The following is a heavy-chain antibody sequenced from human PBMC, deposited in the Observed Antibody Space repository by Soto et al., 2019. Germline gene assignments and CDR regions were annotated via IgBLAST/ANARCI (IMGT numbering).Heavy chain of an antibody. CDR3: ARRGGSGWYRWNFDY. V-gene: IGHV4-4*02. CDR2: IYHSGST. Sequence: PSETLSLTCAVSGGSISSSNWWSWVRQPPGKGLEWIGEIYHSGSTNYNPSLKSRVTISVDKSKNQFSLKLSSVTAADTAVYYCARRGGSGWYRWNFDYWGQGTLVTVSS. J-gene: IGHJ4*02. CDR1: GGSISSSNW. D-gene: IGHD6-19*01.